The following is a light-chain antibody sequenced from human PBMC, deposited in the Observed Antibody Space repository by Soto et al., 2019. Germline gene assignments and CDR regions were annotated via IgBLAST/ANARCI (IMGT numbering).Light chain of an antibody. V-gene: IGKV1-12*01. CDR3: QQADSFPWT. CDR2: AAS. CDR1: QGISTW. Sequence: DIPMTQSPSSVSASVGDRVTITCRASQGISTWLAWYQQKPGKAPNLLIFAASSLQSWVPSRFSGSESGTDFTLPISSLQPEDFATYYCQQADSFPWTFGQGTKVEIK. J-gene: IGKJ1*01.